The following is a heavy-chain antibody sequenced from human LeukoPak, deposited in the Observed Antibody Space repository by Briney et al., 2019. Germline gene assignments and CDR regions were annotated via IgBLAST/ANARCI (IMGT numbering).Heavy chain of an antibody. V-gene: IGHV1-18*01. D-gene: IGHD3-22*01. CDR2: INPYNGNT. CDR3: ARVGHYDSSGNERPIDY. J-gene: IGHJ4*02. CDR1: GYTFTSYG. Sequence: AAVKVSCKASGYTFTSYGISWVRQAPGQGLEWMGWINPYNGNTNYAQKLQGRVTMTTDTSTSTAYMELRSLRSDDTAVYYCARVGHYDSSGNERPIDYWGQGTLVTVSS.